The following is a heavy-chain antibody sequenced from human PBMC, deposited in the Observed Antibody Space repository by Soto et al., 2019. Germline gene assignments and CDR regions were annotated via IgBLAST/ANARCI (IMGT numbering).Heavy chain of an antibody. J-gene: IGHJ6*04. D-gene: IGHD6-19*01. CDR2: INSDGSSI. CDR1: GFTFSSYW. V-gene: IGHV3-74*01. Sequence: PGGSLRLSCAASGFTFSSYWMHWVRQAPGKGLVWVSRINSDGSSISYADSVKGRFTISRDNAKNTLYLQMNSLRAEDTAVYYYASAYSSGWFHGVYYCGMDVWGKGTRVTVSS. CDR3: ASAYSSGWFHGVYYCGMDV.